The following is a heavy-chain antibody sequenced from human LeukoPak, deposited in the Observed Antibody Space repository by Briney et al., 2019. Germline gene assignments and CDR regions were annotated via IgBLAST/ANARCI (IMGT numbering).Heavy chain of an antibody. Sequence: GGSLRLSCAASGFTFSSYWMSWVRQAPGKGLEWVANIKQDGSEKYYVDSVKGRFTISRGNAKNSLYLQMNSLRAEDTAVYYCARLVPLSTIFGVVIGEGYFDYWGQGTLVTVSS. CDR3: ARLVPLSTIFGVVIGEGYFDY. CDR2: IKQDGSEK. D-gene: IGHD3-3*01. CDR1: GFTFSSYW. J-gene: IGHJ4*02. V-gene: IGHV3-7*03.